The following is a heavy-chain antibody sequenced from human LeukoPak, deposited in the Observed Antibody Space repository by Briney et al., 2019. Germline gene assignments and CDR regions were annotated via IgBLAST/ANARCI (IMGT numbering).Heavy chain of an antibody. D-gene: IGHD2-2*01. V-gene: IGHV5-51*01. Sequence: GESLKISCKGSGYSFTSYWIGWVRQMPGKGLEWMGIIYPGDSDTRYSPSFQGQVTISADKSISTAYLQWSSLEASDTAMYYCARVVVPAAIQFDYWGQGTLVTVSS. J-gene: IGHJ4*02. CDR2: IYPGDSDT. CDR3: ARVVVPAAIQFDY. CDR1: GYSFTSYW.